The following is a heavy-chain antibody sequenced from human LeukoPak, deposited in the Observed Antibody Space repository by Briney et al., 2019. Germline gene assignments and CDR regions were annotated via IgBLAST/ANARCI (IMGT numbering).Heavy chain of an antibody. CDR2: VSYDAYNV. CDR3: TRGYPIFDY. D-gene: IGHD3-16*02. Sequence: GGSLRLSCAASGFTFSTYGMHWVRQAPGKGLEWVAVVSYDAYNVYYADSVKGRFTISRDNSKDTLYLQMNSLRVEDTAVYYCTRGYPIFDYWGQGTLVTVSS. CDR1: GFTFSTYG. J-gene: IGHJ4*02. V-gene: IGHV3-30*03.